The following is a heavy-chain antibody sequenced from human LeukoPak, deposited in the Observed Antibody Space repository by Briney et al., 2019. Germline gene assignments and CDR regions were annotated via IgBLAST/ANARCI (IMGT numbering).Heavy chain of an antibody. CDR2: IWYDGSNK. CDR3: AREDYCSSTSCYDFDY. CDR1: GFTFSNYG. D-gene: IGHD2-2*01. V-gene: IGHV3-33*01. Sequence: PGGSLRLSCAASGFTFSNYGMHWVRQAPGKGLEWVAVIWYDGSNKCYADSVKGRFTISRDNSKNTLYLQMNSLRAEDTAVYYCAREDYCSSTSCYDFDYWGQGTLVTVSS. J-gene: IGHJ4*02.